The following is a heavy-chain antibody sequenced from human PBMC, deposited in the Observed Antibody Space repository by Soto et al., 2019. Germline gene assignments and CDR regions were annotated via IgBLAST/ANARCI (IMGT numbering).Heavy chain of an antibody. CDR3: ERGLPGAFDI. V-gene: IGHV3-48*03. CDR1: GFTFSSYE. CDR2: ISSSGSTI. Sequence: GGSLRLSCAASGFTFSSYEMNWVRQAPGKGLEWVSYISSSGSTIYYADSVKGRFTISRDNAKNSLYLQMNSLRAEDTAVYYCERGLPGAFDIWGQGTMVTVSS. J-gene: IGHJ3*02.